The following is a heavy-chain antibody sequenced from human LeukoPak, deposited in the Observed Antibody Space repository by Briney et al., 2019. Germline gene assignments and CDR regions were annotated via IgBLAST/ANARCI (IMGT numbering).Heavy chain of an antibody. J-gene: IGHJ3*02. CDR3: ASGLGSGWYPAFDI. CDR1: GFTFSSYG. Sequence: GGSLRLSCAASGFTFSSYGTHWVRQASGKGLEWVAVIWYDGSNKYYADSVKGRFTISRDNSKNTLYLQMNSLRAEDTAVYYCASGLGSGWYPAFDIWGQGTMVTVSS. CDR2: IWYDGSNK. D-gene: IGHD6-19*01. V-gene: IGHV3-33*01.